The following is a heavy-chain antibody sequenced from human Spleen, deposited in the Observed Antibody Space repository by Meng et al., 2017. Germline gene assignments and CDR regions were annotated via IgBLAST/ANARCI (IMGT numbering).Heavy chain of an antibody. CDR2: IYYTGNT. D-gene: IGHD6-13*01. J-gene: IGHJ5*02. Sequence: SETLSLTCTVSGGSMSSYYWSWIRQPPGQGLDWIGYIYYTGNTKYNPSLKSRVTISGDMSKNQSSLKLTSVTAADTGVYYCARLGQHLLGGVDWFDPWGQGTLVTVSS. CDR1: GGSMSSYY. V-gene: IGHV4-59*01. CDR3: ARLGQHLLGGVDWFDP.